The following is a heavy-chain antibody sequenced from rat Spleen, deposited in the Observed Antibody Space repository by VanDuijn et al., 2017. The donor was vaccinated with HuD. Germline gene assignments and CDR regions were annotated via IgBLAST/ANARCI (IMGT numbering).Heavy chain of an antibody. J-gene: IGHJ2*01. CDR1: GFTFSNCY. CDR3: ARPGTTHVFDY. CDR2: ISTGGGNT. D-gene: IGHD1-10*01. Sequence: EVQLVESGGGVVQPGRSMRLSCAASGFTFSNCYMAWVRQAPTQGLEWVASISTGGGNTYYRDSVKCLVTISRDNAKSTLYLQMNSLRSEDTATYYCARPGTTHVFDYWGQGVMVTVSS. V-gene: IGHV5-25*01.